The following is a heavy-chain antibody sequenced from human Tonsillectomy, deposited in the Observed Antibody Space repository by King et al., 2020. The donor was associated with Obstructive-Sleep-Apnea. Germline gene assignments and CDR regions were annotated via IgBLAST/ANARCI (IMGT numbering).Heavy chain of an antibody. V-gene: IGHV3-30*18. J-gene: IGHJ2*01. CDR1: GFTFRSYN. D-gene: IGHD4-17*01. Sequence: VQLVESGGGVVQPVKSLRLSCAASGFTFRSYNIHWVRQAPGTGLVWVAGISYYGTNKYYAYSVTGRFTISRENSKNTLYLQMNSLRPEDTAVYYCAKADYGGDWYFDLWGRGTLVTVSS. CDR3: AKADYGGDWYFDL. CDR2: ISYYGTNK.